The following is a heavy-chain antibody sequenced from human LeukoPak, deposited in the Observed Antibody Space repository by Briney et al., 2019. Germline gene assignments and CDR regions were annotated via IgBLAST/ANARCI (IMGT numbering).Heavy chain of an antibody. CDR1: GGTFSSYA. CDR2: IIPIFCTA. Sequence: SVKVSCKASGGTFSSYAISWVRQAPGQGLEWMGGIIPIFCTANYAQKFQGRVTITADESTSTAYMELSSLRSEDTAVYYCARGRGSSRRYYYYGMDVWGQGTTVTVSS. J-gene: IGHJ6*02. V-gene: IGHV1-69*01. D-gene: IGHD6-13*01. CDR3: ARGRGSSRRYYYYGMDV.